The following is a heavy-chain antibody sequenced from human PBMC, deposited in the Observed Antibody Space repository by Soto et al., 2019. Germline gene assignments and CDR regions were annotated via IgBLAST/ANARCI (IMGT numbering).Heavy chain of an antibody. CDR1: GYSINSDDY. Sequence: SETLSLNCTVSGYSINSDDYWGWIRQPAGKGLEWIASIYHSVSTFYNPSLRSRFTISRDNSKSTLYLQVDSLRPEDAAVYHCARDPKTSGGQHWAFNYFDSWGQGTLVTVSS. CDR2: IYHSVST. J-gene: IGHJ4*02. V-gene: IGHV4-38-2*02. CDR3: ARDPKTSGGQHWAFNYFDS. D-gene: IGHD7-27*01.